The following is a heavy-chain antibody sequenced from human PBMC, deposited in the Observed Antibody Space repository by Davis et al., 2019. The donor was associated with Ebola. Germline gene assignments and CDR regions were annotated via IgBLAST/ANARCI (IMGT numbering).Heavy chain of an antibody. V-gene: IGHV1-8*01. D-gene: IGHD1-7*01. Sequence: AASVKVSCKASGYTFTSYDINWVRQATGQGLEWMGWMNPNSGNTGYAQKFQGRVTMTRDTSISTAYMELSRLRSDDTAVYYCAREGDNWNYGWFDPWGQGTLVTVSS. CDR3: AREGDNWNYGWFDP. CDR1: GYTFTSYD. J-gene: IGHJ5*02. CDR2: MNPNSGNT.